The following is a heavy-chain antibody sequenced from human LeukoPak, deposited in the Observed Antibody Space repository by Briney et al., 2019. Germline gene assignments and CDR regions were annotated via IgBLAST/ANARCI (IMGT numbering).Heavy chain of an antibody. CDR2: INPNSGDT. Sequence: ASVKVSCKASGYPFVANYIHWVRQAPGQGLEWMGWINPNSGDTNYAQKFQGRVTMTRDTSISTAYMELSSLRDGDTPDYYCARGLETIVVPPDYWGQGTLVTVSS. CDR3: ARGLETIVVPPDY. D-gene: IGHD3-22*01. J-gene: IGHJ4*02. CDR1: GYPFVANY. V-gene: IGHV1-2*02.